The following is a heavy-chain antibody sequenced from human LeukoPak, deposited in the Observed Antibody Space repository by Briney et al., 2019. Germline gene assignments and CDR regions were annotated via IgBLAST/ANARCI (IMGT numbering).Heavy chain of an antibody. CDR1: GGTFSSYA. Sequence: ASVKVSCEASGGTFSSYAISWVRQAPGQGLEWMGRIIPILGIANYAQKFQGRVTITADKSTSTAYMELSSLRSEDTAVYYCARDPIPYYYGSGSYHCDYWGQGTLVTVSS. CDR2: IIPILGIA. J-gene: IGHJ4*02. D-gene: IGHD3-10*01. CDR3: ARDPIPYYYGSGSYHCDY. V-gene: IGHV1-69*04.